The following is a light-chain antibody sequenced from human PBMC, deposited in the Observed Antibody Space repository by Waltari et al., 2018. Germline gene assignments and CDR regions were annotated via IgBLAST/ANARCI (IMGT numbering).Light chain of an antibody. CDR3: AAWDDRLTVVV. Sequence: QSVLTKPPSASGPPGQRFTISCSGSSSNIGSNYVYWYQKLPGTAPKLLIYTNSERPSGVPDRFSGSKSGTSASLAISGLRSEDEGDYFCAAWDDRLTVVVFGGGTKLTVL. J-gene: IGLJ2*01. V-gene: IGLV1-47*01. CDR1: SSNIGSNY. CDR2: TNS.